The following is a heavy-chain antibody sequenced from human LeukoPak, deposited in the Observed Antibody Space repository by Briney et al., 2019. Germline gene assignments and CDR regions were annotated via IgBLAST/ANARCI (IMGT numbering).Heavy chain of an antibody. Sequence: GGSLRLSCAASGFTFSSYGMNWVRQAPGKGLEWVSSISSSSSYIYYADSVKGRFTISRDNAKNSLYLQMNSLRAEDTAVYYCARGPRSSTVTTRWYFELWGRGTLVTVSS. CDR2: ISSSSSYI. CDR1: GFTFSSYG. D-gene: IGHD4-17*01. J-gene: IGHJ2*01. V-gene: IGHV3-21*01. CDR3: ARGPRSSTVTTRWYFEL.